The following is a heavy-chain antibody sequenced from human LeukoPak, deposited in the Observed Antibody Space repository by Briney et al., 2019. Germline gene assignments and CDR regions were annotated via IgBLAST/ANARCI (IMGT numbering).Heavy chain of an antibody. CDR1: GGAISSGSYY. J-gene: IGHJ4*02. Sequence: SETLSLTCIVSGGAISSGSYYWSWIRQPPGKGLEWIGYIYYSGSTNYDPSLKSRVTISVDTSKNQFSLKLSSVTAADTAVYYCARGRRRGYPGDFDYWGQGTLVTVSS. V-gene: IGHV4-61*01. D-gene: IGHD5-18*01. CDR2: IYYSGST. CDR3: ARGRRRGYPGDFDY.